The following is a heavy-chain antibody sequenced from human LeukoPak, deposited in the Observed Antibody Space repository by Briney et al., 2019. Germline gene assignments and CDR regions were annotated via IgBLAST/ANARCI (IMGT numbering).Heavy chain of an antibody. CDR1: GYSVNSFW. Sequence: GESLKISCRGSGYSVNSFWIGWVRQMPGKGLEWMGIIYPGDSDTRYSPSFQGQVAISAGKSISTAYLQWSSLKASDSAMYYCARLRTYGDYALNYWGQGTLVTVSS. D-gene: IGHD4-17*01. CDR2: IYPGDSDT. CDR3: ARLRTYGDYALNY. V-gene: IGHV5-51*01. J-gene: IGHJ4*02.